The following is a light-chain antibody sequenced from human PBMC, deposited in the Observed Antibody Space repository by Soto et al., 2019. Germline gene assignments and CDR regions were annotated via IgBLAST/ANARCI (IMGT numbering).Light chain of an antibody. CDR3: QQYGSSPRT. Sequence: EIVLTQSPGTLSLSPGERATPSCRASQSVSSSYLAWFQQKPGQAPRLLMYGASSRATGIPDRFSGSGSGTDFTLTISRLEPEDFAVYYCQQYGSSPRTFGQGTKVEIK. CDR1: QSVSSSY. CDR2: GAS. V-gene: IGKV3-20*01. J-gene: IGKJ1*01.